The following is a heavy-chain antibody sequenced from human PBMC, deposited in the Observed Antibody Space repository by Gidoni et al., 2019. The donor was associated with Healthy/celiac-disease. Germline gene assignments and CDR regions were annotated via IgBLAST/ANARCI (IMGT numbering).Heavy chain of an antibody. D-gene: IGHD3-22*01. V-gene: IGHV4-31*03. Sequence: QVQLQESGPGLVKPSQTLSLTCTVSGGSISSGGYYWSWIRQHPGKGLEWIGYIYYSGSTYYNPSLKSRVTISVDTSKNQFSLKLSSVTAADTAVYYCARGRPDSSGYRKHYYFDYWGQGTLVTVSS. CDR3: ARGRPDSSGYRKHYYFDY. CDR2: IYYSGST. CDR1: GGSISSGGYY. J-gene: IGHJ4*02.